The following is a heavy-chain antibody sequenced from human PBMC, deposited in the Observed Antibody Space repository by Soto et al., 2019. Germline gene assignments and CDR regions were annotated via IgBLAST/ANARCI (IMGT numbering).Heavy chain of an antibody. D-gene: IGHD3-10*01. CDR3: ARDEGVPKVRGFDN. CDR2: IKTDGSRT. V-gene: IGHV3-74*03. CDR1: GFTFSNYW. J-gene: IGHJ4*02. Sequence: EAQLVQSGGGLVQPGGSMRLSCAASGFTFSNYWMHWVRQAPGEGLVWVSSIKTDGSRTPYADSVKGRFTISRDNAKNTLYLHMNSLRVEDTAVYYCARDEGVPKVRGFDNWCGGSLVAVSS.